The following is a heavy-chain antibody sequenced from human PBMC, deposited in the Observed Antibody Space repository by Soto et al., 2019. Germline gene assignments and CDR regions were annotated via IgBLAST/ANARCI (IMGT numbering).Heavy chain of an antibody. CDR1: GFSFNSYA. D-gene: IGHD2-2*01. CDR3: AKERYCSATSCYGGFDI. Sequence: EGSLRLSCAASGFSFNSYAMSWVRQAPGRGLEWVSTVSAGGANTAYADSVKGRFTISRDNSKNTLYLQMNNLRGDDTAFYYCAKERYCSATSCYGGFDIWGQGTVVTVSS. V-gene: IGHV3-23*01. J-gene: IGHJ3*02. CDR2: VSAGGANT.